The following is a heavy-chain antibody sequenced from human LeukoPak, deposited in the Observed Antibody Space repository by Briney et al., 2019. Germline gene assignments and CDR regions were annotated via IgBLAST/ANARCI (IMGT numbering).Heavy chain of an antibody. D-gene: IGHD3-22*01. J-gene: IGHJ4*02. CDR3: AKSLSYYYDSSTYPDY. CDR2: ISWNSGSI. CDR1: GFTFDDYA. Sequence: PGGSLRLSCAASGFTFDDYAMHWVRQAPGKGLEWVSGISWNSGSIGYADSVKSRFTISRDNAKNSLYLQMSSLRAEDTALYHCAKSLSYYYDSSTYPDYWGQGTLVTVSS. V-gene: IGHV3-9*01.